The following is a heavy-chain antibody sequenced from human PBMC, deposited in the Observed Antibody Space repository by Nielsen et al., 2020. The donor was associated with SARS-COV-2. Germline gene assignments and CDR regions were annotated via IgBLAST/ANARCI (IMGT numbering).Heavy chain of an antibody. CDR3: ARGGYNIYDFDY. J-gene: IGHJ4*02. CDR1: GGSISDYY. Sequence: SETLSLTCTVSGGSISDYYWTFIWQPPGKGLEWIGYIYDSGSTGSTHYHPSLKSRVSMSVDTSKSQFSLKLSSVTAADTAIYYCARGGYNIYDFDYWGRGTLVTVSS. D-gene: IGHD5-24*01. CDR2: IYDSGSTGST. V-gene: IGHV4-59*01.